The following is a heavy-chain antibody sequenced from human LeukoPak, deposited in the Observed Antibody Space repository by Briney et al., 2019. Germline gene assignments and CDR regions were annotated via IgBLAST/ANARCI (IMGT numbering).Heavy chain of an antibody. Sequence: GGSLRLSCAASGFTFSSYWMSWVRQAPGKGLEWVANIKQDGSEKYYVDSVKGRFTISRDNAKNSLYLQMNSLRAEDTAVYYCARDGFGSGYYHEGAFDIWGQGTMVTVSS. V-gene: IGHV3-7*01. CDR1: GFTFSSYW. CDR3: ARDGFGSGYYHEGAFDI. CDR2: IKQDGSEK. J-gene: IGHJ3*02. D-gene: IGHD3-22*01.